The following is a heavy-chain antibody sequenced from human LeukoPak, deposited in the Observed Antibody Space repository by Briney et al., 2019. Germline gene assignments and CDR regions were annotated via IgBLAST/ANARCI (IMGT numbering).Heavy chain of an antibody. CDR3: AKHYSAAAPEYFQH. V-gene: IGHV3-23*01. CDR2: ISVSGGIT. D-gene: IGHD6-13*01. Sequence: PGGSLRLSCAPPGFTFSSYAMSWVPPAPGKGLEWVSPISVSGGITYYADSVKGRFTISRDNSKNTLYLQMNSLRAEDTAVYYCAKHYSAAAPEYFQHWGQGTLVTVSS. J-gene: IGHJ1*01. CDR1: GFTFSSYA.